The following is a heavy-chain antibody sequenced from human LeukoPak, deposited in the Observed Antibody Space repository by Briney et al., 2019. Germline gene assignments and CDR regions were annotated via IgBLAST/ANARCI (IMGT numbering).Heavy chain of an antibody. J-gene: IGHJ4*02. CDR1: GGSMTSSSYY. CDR2: IYYSGST. CDR3: ARSAEGFDY. V-gene: IGHV4-39*07. Sequence: SETLSFTCTVSGGSMTSSSYYWGWIRQPPGKGLEWFGSIYYSGSTYYNPSLKSRVTISLDTSKNQFSLKLNSVTAADTAVYYCARSAEGFDYWGQGTLVTVSS.